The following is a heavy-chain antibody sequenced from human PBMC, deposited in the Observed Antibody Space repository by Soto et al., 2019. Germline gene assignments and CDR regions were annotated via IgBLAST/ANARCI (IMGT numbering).Heavy chain of an antibody. J-gene: IGHJ6*02. CDR3: ARGITIFGVVTKPPRYYYYYDGMDV. V-gene: IGHV1-69*01. CDR1: GGTFSSYA. D-gene: IGHD3-3*01. CDR2: IIPIFGTA. Sequence: QVQLVQSGAEVKKPGSSVKVSCKASGGTFSSYAISWVRQAPGQGLEWMGGIIPIFGTANYAQKFQGRVTITADESTSTAYMELSSVRSEDTAVYYGARGITIFGVVTKPPRYYYYYDGMDVWGQGTTVTVSS.